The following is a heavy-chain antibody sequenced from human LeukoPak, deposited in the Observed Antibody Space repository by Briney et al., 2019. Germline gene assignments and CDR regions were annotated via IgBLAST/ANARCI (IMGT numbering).Heavy chain of an antibody. D-gene: IGHD2-21*02. J-gene: IGHJ4*02. CDR2: MNPNSGNT. CDR3: ARDTPGVTPFDY. Sequence: ASVKVSCKASGYTFTSYDINWVRQATGQGLEWMGWMNPNSGNTGYAQKFQGRVTMTRNTSISTAYMELSSLRSEDTAVYYCARDTPGVTPFDYWGQGTLVTVSS. CDR1: GYTFTSYD. V-gene: IGHV1-8*01.